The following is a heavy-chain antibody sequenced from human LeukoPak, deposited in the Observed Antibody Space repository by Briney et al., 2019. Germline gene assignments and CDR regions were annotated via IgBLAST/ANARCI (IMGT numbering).Heavy chain of an antibody. V-gene: IGHV1-2*02. J-gene: IGHJ4*02. D-gene: IGHD1-26*01. CDR3: VRGGGSYKLGSFFDY. CDR1: GYTFTGYY. CDR2: INPNSGGT. Sequence: ASVKVSCKASGYTFTGYYMHWVRQAPGQGLEWMGWINPNSGGTNYAQKFQGRVTMTRDTSISTAYMELSRLRSDDTAVYYCVRGGGSYKLGSFFDYWGQGTLVTVSS.